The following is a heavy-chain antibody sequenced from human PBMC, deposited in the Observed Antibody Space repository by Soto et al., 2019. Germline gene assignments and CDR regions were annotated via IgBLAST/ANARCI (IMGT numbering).Heavy chain of an antibody. J-gene: IGHJ4*02. CDR2: ISSSGSTI. Sequence: GGSLRLSCAASGFTFSDYYMSWIRQAPGKGLEWVSYISSSGSTIYYADSVKGRFTISRDNAKNSLYLQMNSLRAEDTAVYYCARREWELRTHFDYWGQGTLVTVSS. CDR1: GFTFSDYY. D-gene: IGHD1-26*01. CDR3: ARREWELRTHFDY. V-gene: IGHV3-11*01.